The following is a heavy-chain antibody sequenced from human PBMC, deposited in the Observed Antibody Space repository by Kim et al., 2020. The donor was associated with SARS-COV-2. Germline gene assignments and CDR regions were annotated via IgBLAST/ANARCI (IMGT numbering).Heavy chain of an antibody. J-gene: IGHJ6*02. Sequence: SETLSLTCTVSGGSISSYYWSWIRQPPGKGLEWIGYIYYSGSTNYNPSLKSRVTISVDTSKNQFSLKLSSVTAADTAVYYCAAQGLDYYYYGMDVWGQGTTVTVSS. CDR2: IYYSGST. CDR1: GGSISSYY. CDR3: AAQGLDYYYYGMDV. V-gene: IGHV4-59*01.